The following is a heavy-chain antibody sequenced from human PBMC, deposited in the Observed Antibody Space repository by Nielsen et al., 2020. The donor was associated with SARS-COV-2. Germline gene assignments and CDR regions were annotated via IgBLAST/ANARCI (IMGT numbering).Heavy chain of an antibody. V-gene: IGHV3-21*01. Sequence: WIRQPPGKGLEWVSSISSSGSYIYYADSVKGRFTISRDNAENSLFLQMTSLRAEDTAVYYCARGSVGYYYDTTDWGQGTLVTVSS. D-gene: IGHD3-22*01. J-gene: IGHJ4*02. CDR2: ISSSGSYI. CDR3: ARGSVGYYYDTTD.